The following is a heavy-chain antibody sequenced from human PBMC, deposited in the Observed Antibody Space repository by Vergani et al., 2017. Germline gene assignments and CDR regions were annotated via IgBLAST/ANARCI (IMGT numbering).Heavy chain of an antibody. J-gene: IGHJ1*01. V-gene: IGHV3-30*03. CDR2: ISYDGTQK. CDR1: GFTSSYYG. D-gene: IGHD1-1*01. CDR3: ATKSCGTPGCQIGYFRE. Sequence: QVHLVESGGGVVQPGRSLRLSCVVSGFTSSYYGMHWVRQAPGKGVEWVEVISYDGTQKYYADSVKGRFTIARDNSKSTLYLQMNSLRTEDTAVYYCATKSCGTPGCQIGYFREWGQGTLVTVSS.